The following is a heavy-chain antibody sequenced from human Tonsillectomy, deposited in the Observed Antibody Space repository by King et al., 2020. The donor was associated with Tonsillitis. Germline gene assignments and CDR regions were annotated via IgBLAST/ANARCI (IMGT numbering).Heavy chain of an antibody. V-gene: IGHV4-59*08. J-gene: IGHJ4*02. D-gene: IGHD2-15*01. Sequence: HVQLQESGPGLVKPSETLSLTCIVSGDSISSYYWNWIRQPPGKGLEWIGYIYYSGSTNYNPSLKSRVTISVDTSKNEFSLKLGSVTAADTGVYYCARGYCSGGTCYRSPQDYWGQGTLVTVSS. CDR2: IYYSGST. CDR3: ARGYCSGGTCYRSPQDY. CDR1: GDSISSYY.